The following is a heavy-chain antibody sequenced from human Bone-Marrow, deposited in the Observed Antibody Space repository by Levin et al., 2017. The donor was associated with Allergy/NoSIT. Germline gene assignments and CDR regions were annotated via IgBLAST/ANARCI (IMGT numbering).Heavy chain of an antibody. CDR2: IYSGGRG. CDR1: GFTVSSNH. V-gene: IGHV3-53*01. Sequence: GESLKISCAASGFTVSSNHMSWVRQAPGKGLEWVSLIYSGGRGYYADSVRGRFTISRDNSKNTLYLQLNSLRAEDTAVYYCAIYGSGNDYSAFDIWGQGTMVTVPS. D-gene: IGHD3-10*01. CDR3: AIYGSGNDYSAFDI. J-gene: IGHJ3*02.